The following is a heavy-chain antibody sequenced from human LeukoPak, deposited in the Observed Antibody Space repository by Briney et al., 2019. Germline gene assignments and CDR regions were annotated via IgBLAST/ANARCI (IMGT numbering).Heavy chain of an antibody. CDR1: GYSFTSYW. CDR2: IYPGDSDT. CDR3: AVKEFSSSWYYFDY. Sequence: GESLKISCKGSGYSFTSYWIGWVRQMPGKGLEWMGIIYPGDSDTRYSPSFQGQVTISADKSISTAYLQWSSLKASDTAMYYCAVKEFSSSWYYFDYWGQGTLSPSPQ. J-gene: IGHJ4*02. V-gene: IGHV5-51*01. D-gene: IGHD6-13*01.